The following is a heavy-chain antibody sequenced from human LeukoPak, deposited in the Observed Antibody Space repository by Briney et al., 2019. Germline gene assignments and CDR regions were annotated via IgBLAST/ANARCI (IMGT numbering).Heavy chain of an antibody. CDR1: GFTFSSYW. D-gene: IGHD6-13*01. CDR2: IKQDGSEK. Sequence: TGGSLRLSCAASGFTFSSYWMSWVRQAPGKGLEWVANIKQDGSEKYYVDSVKGRFTISRDNAKNSLYLQMNSLRAEDTAVYYCARGQYYSSSWYYFDYWGQGTLVTVS. V-gene: IGHV3-7*01. J-gene: IGHJ4*02. CDR3: ARGQYYSSSWYYFDY.